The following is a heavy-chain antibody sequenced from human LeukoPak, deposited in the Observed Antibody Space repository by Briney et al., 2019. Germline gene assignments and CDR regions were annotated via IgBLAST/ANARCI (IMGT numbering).Heavy chain of an antibody. CDR3: ARSITIFGVVNNWFDP. J-gene: IGHJ5*02. Sequence: GRSLRLSCAASGFTFSSYAMHWVRQAPGKGLEWVAVISYDGSNKYYADSVKGRFTISRDNSKNTLYLQMNSLRAEDTAVYYCARSITIFGVVNNWFDPWGQGTLVTVSS. V-gene: IGHV3-30-3*01. CDR2: ISYDGSNK. D-gene: IGHD3-3*01. CDR1: GFTFSSYA.